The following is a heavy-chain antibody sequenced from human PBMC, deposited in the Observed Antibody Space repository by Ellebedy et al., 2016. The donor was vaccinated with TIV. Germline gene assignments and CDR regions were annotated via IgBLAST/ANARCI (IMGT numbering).Heavy chain of an antibody. CDR2: VSYDGRNK. CDR1: GFTFSSYA. Sequence: GESLKISCAASGFTFSSYAIHWVRQAPGKGLEWVAVVSYDGRNKYYADSVKGRFTISRDNSKNTLYLQMNSLRVEDTAVYYCARWPSGDAPLDYWGQGTLVTVSS. J-gene: IGHJ4*02. V-gene: IGHV3-30*04. CDR3: ARWPSGDAPLDY. D-gene: IGHD4-17*01.